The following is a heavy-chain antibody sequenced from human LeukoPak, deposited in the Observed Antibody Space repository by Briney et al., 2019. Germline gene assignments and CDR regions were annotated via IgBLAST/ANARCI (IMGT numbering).Heavy chain of an antibody. V-gene: IGHV3-23*01. CDR3: ARDPIYDSWSGSPDY. CDR1: GFTFSSYA. J-gene: IGHJ4*02. Sequence: GGSLRLSCAASGFTFSSYAMGWVRQAPGKGLEWVSAISGSGGSTYYADSVKGRFTISRDSAQNSVHLQMSSLRAEDTAVYYCARDPIYDSWSGSPDYWGQGTLVTVSS. CDR2: ISGSGGST. D-gene: IGHD3-3*01.